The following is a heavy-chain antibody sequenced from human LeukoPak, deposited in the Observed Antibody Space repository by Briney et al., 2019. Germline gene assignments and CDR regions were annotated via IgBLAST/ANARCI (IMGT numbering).Heavy chain of an antibody. CDR1: GYTFTGYY. CDR2: INPNSGGT. CDR3: ARGVDYYDSSGYYLDAFDI. Sequence: GASVKVSCKASGYTFTGYYMHWVRQAPGQGLDWMGRINPNSGGTNYAQKFQGRVTMTRDTSISTAYMELSRLRSDDTAVYYCARGVDYYDSSGYYLDAFDIWGQGTMVTVSS. D-gene: IGHD3-22*01. V-gene: IGHV1-2*06. J-gene: IGHJ3*02.